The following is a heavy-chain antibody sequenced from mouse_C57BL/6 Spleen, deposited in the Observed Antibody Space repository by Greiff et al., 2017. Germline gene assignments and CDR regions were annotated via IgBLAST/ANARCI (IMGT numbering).Heavy chain of an antibody. CDR1: GYTFTSYG. CDR2: IYPRSANT. J-gene: IGHJ2*01. Sequence: QVQLTQSGAELARPGASVKLSCKASGYTFTSYGISWVKQRTGPGLEWIGEIYPRSANTYYHEKFKGKATLTADKSSSTAYMELRSLTSEDSAVNVCARTGGVDYWGQGTTLTVSS. V-gene: IGHV1-81*01. CDR3: ARTGGVDY.